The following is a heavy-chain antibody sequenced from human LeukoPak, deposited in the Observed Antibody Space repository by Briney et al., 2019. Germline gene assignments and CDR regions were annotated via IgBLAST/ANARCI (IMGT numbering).Heavy chain of an antibody. J-gene: IGHJ4*02. V-gene: IGHV1-8*02. CDR1: GGTFSSYA. D-gene: IGHD5-18*01. CDR3: ARGTWIQLWLAY. Sequence: GASVKVSCKASGGTFSSYAINWVRQATGQGLEWMGWMNPNSGNTGYAQKFQGRVTMTRNTSISTAYMELSSLRSEDTAVYYCARGTWIQLWLAYWGQGTLVTVSS. CDR2: MNPNSGNT.